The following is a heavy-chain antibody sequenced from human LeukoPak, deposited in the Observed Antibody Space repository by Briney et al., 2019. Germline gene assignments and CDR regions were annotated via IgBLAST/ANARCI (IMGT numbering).Heavy chain of an antibody. Sequence: SETLSLTCADYGGSFSDYYWTWIRQPPRKGREWIGEVNHTGSTNSNPSLKSRISISVDTSKTQFSLKVNSVTAADTAVYYCARASPRDSSRNYYSNGMDVWGQGTTVTVSS. J-gene: IGHJ6*02. CDR3: ARASPRDSSRNYYSNGMDV. D-gene: IGHD6-13*01. CDR1: GGSFSDYY. V-gene: IGHV4-34*01. CDR2: VNHTGST.